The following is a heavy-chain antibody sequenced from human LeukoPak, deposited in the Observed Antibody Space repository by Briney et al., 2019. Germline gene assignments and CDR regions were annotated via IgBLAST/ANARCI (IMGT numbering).Heavy chain of an antibody. V-gene: IGHV3-48*04. D-gene: IGHD3-10*01. J-gene: IGHJ4*02. CDR2: ISGSGTTI. CDR3: ASSPRGVY. CDR1: GFIFSTYI. Sequence: GGSLRLSCAASGFIFSTYIMHWVRQAPGKGLEWVSEISGSGTTIFYADSVKGRFTVSRDNAKNSLYLQMNSLRVEDTAVYYCASSPRGVYWGQGTLVTVSS.